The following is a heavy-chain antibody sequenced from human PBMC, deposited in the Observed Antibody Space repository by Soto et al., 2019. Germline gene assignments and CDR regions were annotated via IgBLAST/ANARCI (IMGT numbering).Heavy chain of an antibody. D-gene: IGHD1-26*01. V-gene: IGHV5-51*01. J-gene: IGHJ4*02. CDR3: ARTGRGGSYYIGDY. CDR1: GYTFTSYY. Sequence: KVSCKASGYTFTSYYMHWVRQMPGKGLEWMGIIYPGDSDTRYSPSFQGQVTISADKSISTAYLQWSSLKASDTAMYYCARTGRGGSYYIGDYWGQGTLVTVSS. CDR2: IYPGDSDT.